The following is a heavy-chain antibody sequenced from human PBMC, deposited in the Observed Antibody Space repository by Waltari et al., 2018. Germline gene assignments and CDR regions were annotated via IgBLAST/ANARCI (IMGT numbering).Heavy chain of an antibody. J-gene: IGHJ6*03. CDR1: GGSFSGYY. D-gene: IGHD6-13*01. V-gene: IGHV4-34*01. Sequence: QVQLQQWGAGLLKPSETLSLTCAVYGGSFSGYYWSWIRKPPGKGREWLGEINISGSTNYTPSLKRRVTLSVDTSKNQFSLKLSSVTAADTAVYYCARGVAAALYYYYYYYMDVWGKGTTVTVSS. CDR3: ARGVAAALYYYYYYYMDV. CDR2: INISGST.